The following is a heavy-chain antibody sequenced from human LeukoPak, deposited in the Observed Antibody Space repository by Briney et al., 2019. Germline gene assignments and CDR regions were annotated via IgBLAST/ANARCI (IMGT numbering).Heavy chain of an antibody. D-gene: IGHD2-2*01. V-gene: IGHV3-30*02. Sequence: PGGSLRLSCAASGFTFSSYGMHWVRQAPGKGLEWVAFIRYDGSNKYYADSVKGRFTISRDNSKNTLYLQMNSLRAEDTAVYYCAKNHYRYCSSTSCSSPDYWGQGTLVTVSS. CDR2: IRYDGSNK. CDR1: GFTFSSYG. CDR3: AKNHYRYCSSTSCSSPDY. J-gene: IGHJ4*02.